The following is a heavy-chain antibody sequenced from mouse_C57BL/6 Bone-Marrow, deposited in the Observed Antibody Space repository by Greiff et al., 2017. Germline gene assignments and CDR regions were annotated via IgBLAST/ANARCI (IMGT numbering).Heavy chain of an antibody. CDR2: INPGSGGT. D-gene: IGHD2-3*01. J-gene: IGHJ1*03. CDR3: ARWGDGYHWYFDV. Sequence: VQLQQSGAELVRPGTSVKVSCKASGYAFTNYLIEWVKQRPGQGLEWIGVINPGSGGTNYNEKFKGKATLTADKSSSTAYMQLSSLTSEDSAVYVCARWGDGYHWYFDVWGTGTTVTVSS. CDR1: GYAFTNYL. V-gene: IGHV1-54*01.